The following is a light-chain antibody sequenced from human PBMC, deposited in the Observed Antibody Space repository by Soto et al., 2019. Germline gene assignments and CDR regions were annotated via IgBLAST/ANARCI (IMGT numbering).Light chain of an antibody. V-gene: IGKV1-5*03. CDR1: QSIDIW. CDR2: KAS. J-gene: IGKJ1*01. CDR3: QQYNVYWT. Sequence: DIQMAQSPSTLSASVGDRVTITCRASQSIDIWLAWYQQKAGKAPKLLIYKASTLESGVPSRFSGSGSGTEFTLTISSLQPDDVATYYCQQYNVYWTFGQGTKVEGK.